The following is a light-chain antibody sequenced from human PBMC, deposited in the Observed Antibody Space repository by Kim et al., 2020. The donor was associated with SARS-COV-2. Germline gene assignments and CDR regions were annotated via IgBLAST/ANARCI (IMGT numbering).Light chain of an antibody. V-gene: IGLV2-14*04. CDR3: SSYTSSSTWV. CDR2: DVS. Sequence: GQSITISCTGTSSDVCGYNYVSWYQQHPGKAPKLMIYDVSKRPSGVSNRFSGSKSGNTASLTISGLHAEDEADYYCSSYTSSSTWVFGGGTQLTVL. CDR1: SSDVCGYNY. J-gene: IGLJ3*02.